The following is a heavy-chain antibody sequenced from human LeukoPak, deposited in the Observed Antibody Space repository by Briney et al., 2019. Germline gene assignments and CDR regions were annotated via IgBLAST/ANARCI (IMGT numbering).Heavy chain of an antibody. CDR2: INPSGGST. D-gene: IGHD6-6*01. Sequence: GASVKVSCKASGYTFTSYYMHWVRQAPGQGLEWLGIINPSGGSTSYAQKFQGRVTMTRDTSTSTVYMELSSLRSEDTAVYYCARDQRIAARPGRFDYWGQGTLVTVSS. CDR3: ARDQRIAARPGRFDY. CDR1: GYTFTSYY. J-gene: IGHJ4*02. V-gene: IGHV1-46*01.